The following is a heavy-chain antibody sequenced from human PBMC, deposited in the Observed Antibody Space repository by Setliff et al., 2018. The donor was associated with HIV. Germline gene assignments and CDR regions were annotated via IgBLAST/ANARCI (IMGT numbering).Heavy chain of an antibody. CDR3: ARDRGTGWYGYFQH. J-gene: IGHJ1*01. Sequence: PSETLSLTCNVSGGSIDNYYYTWVRQPPGKGPERIGNMYSDEKGVISNKNPTLKSRVVMYLDRTKNEFSLNLMSATTADTASYYCARDRGTGWYGYFQHWGQGSPVTVSS. CDR2: MYSDEKGVIS. D-gene: IGHD6-19*01. V-gene: IGHV4-59*01. CDR1: GGSIDNYY.